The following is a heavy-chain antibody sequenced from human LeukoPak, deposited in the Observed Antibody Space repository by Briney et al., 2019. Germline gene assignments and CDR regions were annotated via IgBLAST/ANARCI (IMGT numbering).Heavy chain of an antibody. J-gene: IGHJ4*02. CDR3: ARASSGYSSSSAY. CDR2: INPNSGGT. Sequence: ASVKVSCKASGYTFTGYYMHWVRQAPGQGLEWMGWINPNSGGTNYAQKLQGRVTMTRDTSISTAYMELSRLRSDDTAVYYCARASSGYSSSSAYWGQGTLVTVSS. D-gene: IGHD6-6*01. CDR1: GYTFTGYY. V-gene: IGHV1-2*02.